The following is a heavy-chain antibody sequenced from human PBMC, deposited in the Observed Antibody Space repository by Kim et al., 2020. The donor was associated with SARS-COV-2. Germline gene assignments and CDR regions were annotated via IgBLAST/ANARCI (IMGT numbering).Heavy chain of an antibody. CDR3: ARVGYSSSWYSFEYYHY. Sequence: GRSLRLSCAASGFTFSSYAMHWVRQAPGKGLEWVAVISYDGSNKYYADSVKGRFTISRDNSKNTLYLQMNSLRAEDTAVYYCARVGYSSSWYSFEYYHY. CDR1: GFTFSSYA. CDR2: ISYDGSNK. D-gene: IGHD6-13*01. V-gene: IGHV3-30*04. J-gene: IGHJ6*01.